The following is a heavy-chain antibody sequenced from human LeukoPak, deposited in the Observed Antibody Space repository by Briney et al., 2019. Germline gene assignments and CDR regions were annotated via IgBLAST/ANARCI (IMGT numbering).Heavy chain of an antibody. CDR3: ATYRQVLLPFES. V-gene: IGHV3-53*01. CDR2: IFPSGGEI. J-gene: IGHJ4*02. CDR1: GFIVSTNY. Sequence: GGSLRLSCAASGFIVSTNYMSWVRQAPWKGLEWVSSIFPSGGEIHYADSVRGRFTISRDNSKSTLSLQMNSLRAEDTAIYYCATYRQVLLPFESWGQGTLVTVSS. D-gene: IGHD5-18*01.